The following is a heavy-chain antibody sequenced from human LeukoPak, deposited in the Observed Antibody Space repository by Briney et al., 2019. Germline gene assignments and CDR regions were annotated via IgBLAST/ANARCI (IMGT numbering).Heavy chain of an antibody. CDR3: ARVVTVTTPSSGWFDL. CDR2: INPSGGTT. CDR1: GYTFTRHY. J-gene: IGHJ5*02. V-gene: IGHV1-46*01. D-gene: IGHD4-17*01. Sequence: ASVKVSCRTSGYTFTRHYIHWVRQAPGQGLEWMGLINPSGGTTTYAQKFQGRVSMTRDMSTSTVYMELSSLTSEDTAVYYCARVVTVTTPSSGWFDLWGQGTLVTVSS.